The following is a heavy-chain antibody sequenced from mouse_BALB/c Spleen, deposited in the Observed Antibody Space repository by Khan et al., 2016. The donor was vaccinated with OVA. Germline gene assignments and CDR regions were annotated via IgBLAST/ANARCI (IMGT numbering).Heavy chain of an antibody. Sequence: QVQLKQSGAELARPGASVKLSCKASGYTFTSYTIHWIKKRPGQGLEWIGNINPSNDYTNYNQKFKDKATLTTDKSSTTAYLRLSSLTSDDSAVYNCVRDGSYHRNDGWFAYWGQGTLGTVSA. V-gene: IGHV1-4*01. CDR2: INPSNDYT. CDR1: GYTFTSYT. D-gene: IGHD2-14*01. J-gene: IGHJ3*01. CDR3: VRDGSYHRNDGWFAY.